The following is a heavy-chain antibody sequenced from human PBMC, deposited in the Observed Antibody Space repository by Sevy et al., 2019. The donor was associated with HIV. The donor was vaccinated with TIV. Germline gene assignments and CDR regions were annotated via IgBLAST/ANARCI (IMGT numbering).Heavy chain of an antibody. CDR3: AKESGNSTSPGAFDI. CDR1: GFSVSSYY. J-gene: IGHJ3*02. CDR2: IYDVSST. V-gene: IGHV3-53*01. Sequence: GGSLRLSCAASGFSVSSYYMSWVRQAPGKGLEWVSLIYDVSSTYFADSVRGRFTISRDSSKNTLYLQMNSLRADDTAVYYCAKESGNSTSPGAFDIWGQGTMVTVS. D-gene: IGHD6-6*01.